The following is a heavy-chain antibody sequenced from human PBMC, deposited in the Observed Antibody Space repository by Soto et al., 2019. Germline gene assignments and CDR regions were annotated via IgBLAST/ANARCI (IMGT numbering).Heavy chain of an antibody. D-gene: IGHD1-1*01. CDR3: TSLPGAYNWNDIAY. V-gene: IGHV3-73*01. CDR1: GFTFSGSA. J-gene: IGHJ4*02. CDR2: IGSKVNTYAT. Sequence: GGSLRLSCAASGFTFSGSAMHWVRQASGKGLEWVGCIGSKVNTYATAYAASVKGRFTISRDDSKNTAYLQMNSLKTEDTAVYYCTSLPGAYNWNDIAYWGQGTLVTVSS.